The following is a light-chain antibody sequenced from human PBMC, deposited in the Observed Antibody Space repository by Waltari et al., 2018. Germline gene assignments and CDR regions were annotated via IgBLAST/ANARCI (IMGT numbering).Light chain of an antibody. CDR3: MLGARPWT. Sequence: VVMTHSPDSLPVTLGQPTSISCRSNESLLITDGRSYLNWIHQRPGQSPRRLIYQVSDRDSGVPDRFSGSGSGTDFTLRISRVEAEDVGVYYCMLGARPWTFGPGTRVEI. CDR1: ESLLITDGRSY. CDR2: QVS. V-gene: IGKV2-30*01. J-gene: IGKJ1*01.